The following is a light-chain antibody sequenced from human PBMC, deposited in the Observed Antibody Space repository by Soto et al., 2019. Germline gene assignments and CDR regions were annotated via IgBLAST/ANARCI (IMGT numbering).Light chain of an antibody. CDR3: AVWADRLNGKV. CDR2: SNN. J-gene: IGLJ2*01. Sequence: QSVLTQPPSASGTPGQRVTISCSGGNSNIGSKPVHWYRQLPGTAPKLLIYSNNQRPLGVHDQLSGSKSVTSASLAIGGLTPETGADYSCAVWADRLNGKVFGGRTKPTV. V-gene: IGLV1-44*01. CDR1: NSNIGSKP.